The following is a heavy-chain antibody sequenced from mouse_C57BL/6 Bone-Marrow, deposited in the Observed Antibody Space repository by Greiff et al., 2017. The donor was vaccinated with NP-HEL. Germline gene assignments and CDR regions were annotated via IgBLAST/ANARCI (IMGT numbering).Heavy chain of an antibody. CDR2: IYPRSGNT. CDR3: ARGRGLLLRSWYYFDY. J-gene: IGHJ2*01. V-gene: IGHV1-81*01. Sequence: QVQLQQSGAELARPGASVKLSCKASGYTFTSYGISWVKQRTGQGLEWIGEIYPRSGNTYYNEKFKGKATLTADKSSSTAYMELRSLTSEDSAVYFCARGRGLLLRSWYYFDYWGQGTTLTVSS. CDR1: GYTFTSYG. D-gene: IGHD1-1*01.